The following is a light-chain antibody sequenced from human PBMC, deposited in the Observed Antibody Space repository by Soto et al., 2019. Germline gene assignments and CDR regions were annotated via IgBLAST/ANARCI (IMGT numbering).Light chain of an antibody. CDR1: SSDVGGYNY. Sequence: QSALTQPASVSGSPGQSITISCTGTSSDVGGYNYVSWYQQHPGKAPKLLIYEVSNRPSGVSHRFSGSKSGNTASLTISGLQDEDEADYYCSSFAATHTYIFGTGTKVTVL. CDR2: EVS. CDR3: SSFAATHTYI. J-gene: IGLJ1*01. V-gene: IGLV2-14*01.